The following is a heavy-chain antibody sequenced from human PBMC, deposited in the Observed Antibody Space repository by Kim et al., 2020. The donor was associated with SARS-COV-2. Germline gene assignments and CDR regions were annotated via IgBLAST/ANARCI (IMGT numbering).Heavy chain of an antibody. Sequence: GGSLRLSCAASGFTFSSFSINWVRQAPGKGLEWVSSISTDISYKYYADSVKGRFTISRDNARSALYLQMNSLRVEDTAVYYCATDGAGFCESWGQGTPVT. CDR1: GFTFSSFS. CDR2: ISTDISYK. D-gene: IGHD3-16*01. J-gene: IGHJ4*02. V-gene: IGHV3-21*01. CDR3: ATDGAGFCES.